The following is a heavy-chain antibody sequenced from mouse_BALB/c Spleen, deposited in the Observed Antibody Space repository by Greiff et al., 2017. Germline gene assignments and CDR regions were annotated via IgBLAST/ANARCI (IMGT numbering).Heavy chain of an antibody. V-gene: IGHV1-9*01. Sequence: VQLQQSGAEPMKPGASVKISCKATGYTFSSYWIEWVKQRPGHGLEWIGEILPGSGSTNYNEKFKGKATFTADTSSNTAYMQLSSLTSEDSAVYYCARWGGSALYAMDYWGQGTSVTVSS. CDR3: ARWGGSALYAMDY. J-gene: IGHJ4*01. CDR2: ILPGSGST. CDR1: GYTFSSYW.